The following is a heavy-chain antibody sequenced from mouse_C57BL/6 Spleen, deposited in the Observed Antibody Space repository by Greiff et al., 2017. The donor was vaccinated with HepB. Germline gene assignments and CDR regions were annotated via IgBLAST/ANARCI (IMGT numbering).Heavy chain of an antibody. J-gene: IGHJ4*01. D-gene: IGHD1-1*01. CDR2: IDPSDSYT. CDR3: ARSTSDYSSSFGDY. V-gene: IGHV1-69*01. Sequence: QVQLKQSGAELVMPGASVKLSCKASGYTFTSYWMHWVKQRPGQGLEWIGEIDPSDSYTNYNQKFKGKSTLTVDKSSSTAYMQHSSLTSEDSAVYDCARSTSDYSSSFGDYWGQGTSVTVSS. CDR1: GYTFTSYW.